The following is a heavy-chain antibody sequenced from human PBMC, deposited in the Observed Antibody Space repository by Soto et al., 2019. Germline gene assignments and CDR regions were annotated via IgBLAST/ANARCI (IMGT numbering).Heavy chain of an antibody. CDR2: IYVGDSDT. CDR3: ARGEYYYDSGGYYFNY. J-gene: IGHJ4*02. V-gene: IGHV5-51*01. D-gene: IGHD3-22*01. Sequence: GESLKISCKGSAYSFTSYCLGWVRQMPGKGLEWMGIIYVGDSDTRYSPSFQGQVTISADKSISTAYLQWSSLKASDTAMYYCARGEYYYDSGGYYFNYWGQGTLVTVSS. CDR1: AYSFTSYC.